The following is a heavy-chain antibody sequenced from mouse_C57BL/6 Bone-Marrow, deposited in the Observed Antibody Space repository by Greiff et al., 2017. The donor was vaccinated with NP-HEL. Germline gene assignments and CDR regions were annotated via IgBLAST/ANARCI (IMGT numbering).Heavy chain of an antibody. J-gene: IGHJ3*01. D-gene: IGHD2-5*01. CDR3: TRDYSSLFAY. CDR1: GFTFSSYA. V-gene: IGHV5-9-1*02. CDR2: ISSGGDYI. Sequence: EVMLVESGEGLVKPGGSLKLSCAASGFTFSSYAMSWVRQTPEKRLEWVAYISSGGDYIYYADTVKGRFTISRDNARNTLYLQMSSLKSEDTAMYYCTRDYSSLFAYWGQGTLVTVSA.